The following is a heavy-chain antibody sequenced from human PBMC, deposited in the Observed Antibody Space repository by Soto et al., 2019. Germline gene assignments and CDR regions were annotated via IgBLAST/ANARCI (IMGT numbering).Heavy chain of an antibody. CDR1: AFTFRSDA. J-gene: IGHJ3*02. CDR3: AKVRPLRDCTSTSCLGAFDI. Sequence: EHLLESGGGLVRPGGSLRLSCAASAFTFRSDAMSWVRQAPGKGLEWVSAITASADTTYYADSVKGRFTISRDNSKNTLYLRMNSLRAEDTAVYYCAKVRPLRDCTSTSCLGAFDIWGQGTMVTVS. CDR2: ITASADTT. D-gene: IGHD2-2*01. V-gene: IGHV3-23*01.